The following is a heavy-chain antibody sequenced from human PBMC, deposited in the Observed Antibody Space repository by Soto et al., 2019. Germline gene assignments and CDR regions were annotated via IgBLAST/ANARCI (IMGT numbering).Heavy chain of an antibody. CDR3: ATTLSPLYGSGISPPQGFDYYFDY. Sequence: GVTRRLPCSASGFTFSSNALSWFRQALGNRLKWVSALRCSGGSTYSADSLKCRFTISRDNSKNTLYLQMNRLRAEDTAVYYSATTLSPLYGSGISPPQGFDYYFDY. CDR1: GFTFSSNA. J-gene: IGHJ4*01. CDR2: LRCSGGST. V-gene: IGHV3-23*01. D-gene: IGHD3-10*01.